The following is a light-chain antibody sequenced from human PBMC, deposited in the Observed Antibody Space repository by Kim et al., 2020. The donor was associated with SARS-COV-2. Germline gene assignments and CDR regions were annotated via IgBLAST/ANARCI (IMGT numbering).Light chain of an antibody. CDR2: GAS. Sequence: VSPGERLTLSCRASQSVSSNLAWYQQKPGQAPRLLIFGASARATGIPARFSGSGSGTEFTLTVSSLQSEDFAVYSCQQYNNWPLTFGGGTKVEIK. CDR3: QQYNNWPLT. CDR1: QSVSSN. J-gene: IGKJ4*01. V-gene: IGKV3-15*01.